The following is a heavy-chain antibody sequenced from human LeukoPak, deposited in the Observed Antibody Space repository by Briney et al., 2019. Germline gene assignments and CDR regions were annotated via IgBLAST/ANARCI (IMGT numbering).Heavy chain of an antibody. D-gene: IGHD6-13*01. CDR2: ISGSGDST. V-gene: IGHV3-23*01. Sequence: GGSLRLSCAASGFTFSNAWMNWVRRAPGKGLEWVSAISGSGDSTYYGDSVKGRFTISRDNSKNTLYLQMNSLRAEDTAVYYCAKTRPLDSSSWSHGDYWGQGTLVTVSS. CDR3: AKTRPLDSSSWSHGDY. CDR1: GFTFSNAW. J-gene: IGHJ4*02.